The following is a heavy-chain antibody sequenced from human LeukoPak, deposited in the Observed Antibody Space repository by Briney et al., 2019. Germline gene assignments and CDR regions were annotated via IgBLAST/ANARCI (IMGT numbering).Heavy chain of an antibody. V-gene: IGHV1-69*06. CDR1: GGTFSSYA. Sequence: ASVKVSCKASGGTFSSYAISWVRQAPGQGLEWMGGIIPIFGTANYAQKFQGRVTITADKSTSTAYMELSSLRSEDTAVYYCARAETYHYDSSGYYYGHYWGQGTLVTVSS. J-gene: IGHJ4*02. CDR3: ARAETYHYDSSGYYYGHY. D-gene: IGHD3-22*01. CDR2: IIPIFGTA.